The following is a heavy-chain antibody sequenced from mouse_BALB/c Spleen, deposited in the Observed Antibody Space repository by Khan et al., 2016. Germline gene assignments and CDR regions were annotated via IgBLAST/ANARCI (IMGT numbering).Heavy chain of an antibody. CDR2: VNPNNGGT. D-gene: IGHD2-10*01. CDR3: LQDAMDY. V-gene: IGHV1-26*01. J-gene: IGHJ4*01. CDR1: GYSFTGYY. Sequence: VQLKQSGPDLVKPGASVKISCKASGYSFTGYYIYWVKQSHGKSLEWIGRVNPNNGGTSYNQKFKGKAVLTIDKSSTTAYMELRSLTSEDSAVCYCLQDAMDYWGQGTSVTVSS.